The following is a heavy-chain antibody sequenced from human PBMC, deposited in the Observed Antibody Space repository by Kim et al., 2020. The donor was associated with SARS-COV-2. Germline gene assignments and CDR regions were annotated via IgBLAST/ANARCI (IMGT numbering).Heavy chain of an antibody. CDR2: FDPEDGET. J-gene: IGHJ6*02. CDR1: GYTLTELS. Sequence: ASVKVSCKVSGYTLTELSMHWVRQAPGKGLEWMGGFDPEDGETIYAQKFQGRVTMTEDTSTDTAYMELSSLRSEDTAVYYCATDPGYYDSSGYEYYGMDVWGQGTTVTVSS. D-gene: IGHD3-22*01. CDR3: ATDPGYYDSSGYEYYGMDV. V-gene: IGHV1-24*01.